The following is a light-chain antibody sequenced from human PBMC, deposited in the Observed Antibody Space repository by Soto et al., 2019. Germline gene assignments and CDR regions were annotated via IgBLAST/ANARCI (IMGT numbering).Light chain of an antibody. CDR1: QSVSSSY. CDR2: WAS. Sequence: EIVMTQSPATLSVSPGEGATLXXRASQSVSSSYLAWYQQKPGQAPRLXIYWASSRATGSPDMFSGSGSGTDFTLTSSRLEPEDFATYYCQHSSNVHCTFGQGTRLEIK. CDR3: QHSSNVHCT. J-gene: IGKJ5*01. V-gene: IGKV3D-20*02.